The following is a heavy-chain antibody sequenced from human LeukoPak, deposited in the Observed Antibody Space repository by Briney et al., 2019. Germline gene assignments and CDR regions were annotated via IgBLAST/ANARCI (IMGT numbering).Heavy chain of an antibody. V-gene: IGHV1-2*02. CDR2: INPNSGGT. J-gene: IGHJ4*02. D-gene: IGHD2-2*01. CDR1: GYTFTGYY. Sequence: ASVNVSCKASGYTFTGYYMHWVRQAPGQGLEWMGWINPNSGGTNYAQKFQGRVTMTRDTSISTAYMELSRLRSDDTAVYYCARDIAIVVVPAATGGFDYWGQGTLVTVSS. CDR3: ARDIAIVVVPAATGGFDY.